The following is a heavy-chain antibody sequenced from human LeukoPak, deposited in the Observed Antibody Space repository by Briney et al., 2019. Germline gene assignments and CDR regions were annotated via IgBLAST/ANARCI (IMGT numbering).Heavy chain of an antibody. CDR1: GVSISSYY. D-gene: IGHD3-10*01. J-gene: IGHJ6*02. Sequence: PSETLSLTCTVSGVSISSYYWSWIRQPPGKGLEWIGYIYYSGSTNYNPSLKSRVTISVDTSKNQFSLKPSSVTAADTAVYYCARDRYGWVWGSGSYTYYYGMDVWGQGTTVTVSS. CDR3: ARDRYGWVWGSGSYTYYYGMDV. V-gene: IGHV4-59*01. CDR2: IYYSGST.